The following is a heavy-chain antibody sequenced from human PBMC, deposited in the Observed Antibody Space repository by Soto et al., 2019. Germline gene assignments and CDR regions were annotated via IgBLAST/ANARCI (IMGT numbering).Heavy chain of an antibody. Sequence: QVQLVQSGAEVKKPGASVKVSCKASGYTFTSYGLSWVRQAPGQGLEWMGWISAYNGNTNYAQKLQGRVTMTTDTSTCTAYLELRSLRSDDTAVYYCARLWGYGDYGEMGYWGQGTLVTVSS. CDR2: ISAYNGNT. D-gene: IGHD4-17*01. V-gene: IGHV1-18*01. CDR1: GYTFTSYG. CDR3: ARLWGYGDYGEMGY. J-gene: IGHJ4*02.